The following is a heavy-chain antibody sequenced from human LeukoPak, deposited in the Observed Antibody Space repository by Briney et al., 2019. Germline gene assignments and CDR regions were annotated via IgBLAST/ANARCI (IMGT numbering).Heavy chain of an antibody. CDR3: ASADQKYYDILTGYYSDNWFDP. Sequence: KPGGSLRLSCAASGFTFSSYEMNWVRQAPGKGLEWVSSISGSSTYIYYTDSVKGRFTISRDNAKNSLYLQMNSLRAEDTAVYYCASADQKYYDILTGYYSDNWFDPWGQGTLVTVSS. CDR2: ISGSSTYI. D-gene: IGHD3-9*01. V-gene: IGHV3-21*01. CDR1: GFTFSSYE. J-gene: IGHJ5*02.